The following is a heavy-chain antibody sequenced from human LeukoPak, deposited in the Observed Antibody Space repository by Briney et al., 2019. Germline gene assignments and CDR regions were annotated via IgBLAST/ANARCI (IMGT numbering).Heavy chain of an antibody. CDR1: GGSFCGYY. Sequence: PSETLSLTCAVYGGSFCGYYWSWIRQPPGKGLEWIGEINHSGSTNYNPSLKSRVTISVDTSKNQFSLKLSSVTAADTAVYYCARGGGGYCSGGSCFNPDWFDPWGQGTLVTVSS. V-gene: IGHV4-34*01. CDR2: INHSGST. J-gene: IGHJ5*02. CDR3: ARGGGGYCSGGSCFNPDWFDP. D-gene: IGHD2-15*01.